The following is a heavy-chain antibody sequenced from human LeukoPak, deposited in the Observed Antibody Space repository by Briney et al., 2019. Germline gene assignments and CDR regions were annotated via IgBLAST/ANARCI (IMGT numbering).Heavy chain of an antibody. CDR3: ARDWGLWWNLDY. CDR1: GFTFSSYA. J-gene: IGHJ4*02. V-gene: IGHV3-64*01. CDR2: ISSNGGST. D-gene: IGHD2-21*01. Sequence: SGGSLRLSCAASGFTFSSYAMHWVRQAPGKGLEYVSAISSNGGSTYYANSVKGRFTISRDNSKNTLYLQMGSLRAEDMAVYYCARDWGLWWNLDYWGQGTLVTVSS.